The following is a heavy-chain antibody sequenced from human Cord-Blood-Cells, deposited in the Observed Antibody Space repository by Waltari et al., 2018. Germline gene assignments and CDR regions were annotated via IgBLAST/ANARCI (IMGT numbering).Heavy chain of an antibody. D-gene: IGHD3-10*01. J-gene: IGHJ5*02. CDR2: INAGNGNT. CDR3: ARGPMVLGVIRAVNWFDP. CDR1: GYTFTSYA. V-gene: IGHV1-3*01. Sequence: QVQLVQSGAEVKKPGASVKVSCKASGYTFTSYAMHWVRQAPGQRLEWMGWINAGNGNTKYSQKFQGRVTITRDTSASTAYMELSSLRSEDTAVYYCARGPMVLGVIRAVNWFDPWGQGTLVTVSS.